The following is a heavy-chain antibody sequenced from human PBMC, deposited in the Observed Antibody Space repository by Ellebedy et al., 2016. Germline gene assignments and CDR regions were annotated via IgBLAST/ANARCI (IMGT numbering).Heavy chain of an antibody. V-gene: IGHV4-34*01. J-gene: IGHJ6*02. CDR2: INHSGST. CDR3: TRKREWLSFYFYAMDV. Sequence: SQTLSLTCAVYGGSFSGYYWSWIRQPPGKGLEWIGQINHSGSTNYNPSLKSRVTMSIDTSKNQFSLQVNSVTAADTAVYYCTRKREWLSFYFYAMDVWGQGTPVTVSS. D-gene: IGHD5-12*01. CDR1: GGSFSGYY.